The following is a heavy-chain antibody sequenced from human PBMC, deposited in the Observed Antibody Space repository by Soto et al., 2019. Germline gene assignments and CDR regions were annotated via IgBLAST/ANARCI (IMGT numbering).Heavy chain of an antibody. D-gene: IGHD3-3*01. J-gene: IGHJ3*02. V-gene: IGHV4-31*03. Sequence: QVQLQESGPGLVKPSQTLSLTCTVSGGSISSGGYYWSWIRQHPGKGLEWIGYIYYSGSTYYNPSLKSRVTISVDTSKNQFSLKLSSVTAADTAVYYCAREVRIFGVVIANTSPDIWGQGIMVTVSS. CDR2: IYYSGST. CDR3: AREVRIFGVVIANTSPDI. CDR1: GGSISSGGYY.